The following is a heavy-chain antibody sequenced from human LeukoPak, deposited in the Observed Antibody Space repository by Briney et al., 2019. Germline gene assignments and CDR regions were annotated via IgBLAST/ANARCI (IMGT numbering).Heavy chain of an antibody. J-gene: IGHJ4*02. CDR3: ARVCHMAAAGGAFDY. D-gene: IGHD6-13*01. CDR2: INHSGST. V-gene: IGHV4-34*01. Sequence: PSETLSLTCAVYGGSFSGYYWSWIRQPPGKGLEWIGEINHSGSTNYNPSLKSRVTISVDTSKNQFSLKLSSVTAADTAVYYCARVCHMAAAGGAFDYWGQGTLVTVSS. CDR1: GGSFSGYY.